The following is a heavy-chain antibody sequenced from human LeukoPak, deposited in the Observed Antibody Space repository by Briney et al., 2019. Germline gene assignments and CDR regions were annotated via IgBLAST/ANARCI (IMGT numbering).Heavy chain of an antibody. Sequence: GGSLRLSCAASGFTFSSYAMHWVRQAPGKGLEWVAVISYDGSNKYYADSVKGRFTISRDNSKNTLYLQMNSLRAGDTAVYYCARGDPYDDYFDYWGQGTLVTVSS. J-gene: IGHJ4*02. V-gene: IGHV3-30-3*01. CDR3: ARGDPYDDYFDY. CDR1: GFTFSSYA. CDR2: ISYDGSNK. D-gene: IGHD1-1*01.